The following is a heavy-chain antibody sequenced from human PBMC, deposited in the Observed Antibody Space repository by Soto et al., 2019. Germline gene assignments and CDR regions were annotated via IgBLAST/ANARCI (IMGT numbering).Heavy chain of an antibody. J-gene: IGHJ6*02. Sequence: ASVKVSCKASGYTFTSYGISWVRQAPGQGLERMGWISAYNGNTNYAQKLQGRVTMTTDTSTSTAYMELRSLRSDDTAVYYCARGRQYYDFWSGSTPAYYYGMDVWGQGTTVTVSS. CDR2: ISAYNGNT. CDR1: GYTFTSYG. D-gene: IGHD3-3*01. V-gene: IGHV1-18*01. CDR3: ARGRQYYDFWSGSTPAYYYGMDV.